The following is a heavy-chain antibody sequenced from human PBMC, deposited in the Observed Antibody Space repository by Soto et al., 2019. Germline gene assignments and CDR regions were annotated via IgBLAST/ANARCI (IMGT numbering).Heavy chain of an antibody. CDR2: ISAYNGNT. D-gene: IGHD3-22*01. J-gene: IGHJ4*02. CDR1: GYTFTSYG. CDR3: ASLARRLASGSLGY. Sequence: GASVKVSCKASGYTFTSYGISWVRQAPGQGLEWMGWISAYNGNTNYAQKLQGRVTMTTDTSTSTAYMELRSLRSDDTAVYYCASLARRLASGSLGYSGQGPLVTVSS. V-gene: IGHV1-18*04.